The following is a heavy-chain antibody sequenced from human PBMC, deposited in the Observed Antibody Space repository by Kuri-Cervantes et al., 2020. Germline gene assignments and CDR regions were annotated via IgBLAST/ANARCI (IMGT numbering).Heavy chain of an antibody. Sequence: GESLKISCAASGFTFTNYNIQWVRQAPGKGLEWISYINENSRGTYYADSVKGRFTISRDNAQNSVSLQMNSLRAEDTAIYYCAREGGSGSYYNGIYYYYYYLDVWGKGTTVTVSS. J-gene: IGHJ6*03. CDR1: GFTFTNYN. D-gene: IGHD3-10*01. V-gene: IGHV3-48*01. CDR2: INENSRGT. CDR3: AREGGSGSYYNGIYYYYYYLDV.